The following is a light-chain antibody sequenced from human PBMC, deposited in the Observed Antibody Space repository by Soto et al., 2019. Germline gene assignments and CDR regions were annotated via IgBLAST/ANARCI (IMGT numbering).Light chain of an antibody. J-gene: IGLJ2*01. CDR1: TSNIGTNY. CDR3: SAWDDSLSGPV. V-gene: IGLV1-47*02. CDR2: STD. Sequence: QSVLTQPPSASGTPGQRVTISCSGSTSNIGTNYIYWYQQLPGTAPKLVVYSTDRRPSGVPGRFSGSKSGTSAFLAITGLRSEDEANYYCSAWDDSLSGPVFGGGTKLTVL.